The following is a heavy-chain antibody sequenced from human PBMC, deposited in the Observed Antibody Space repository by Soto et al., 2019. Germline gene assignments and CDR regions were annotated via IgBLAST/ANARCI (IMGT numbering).Heavy chain of an antibody. CDR3: TRGAEGMTGAGPLNYYYPMDV. CDR2: SRNKVNSYTT. J-gene: IGHJ6*02. CDR1: AFTFSDHY. D-gene: IGHD6-19*01. Sequence: GGSLRLSCPASAFTFSDHYIYCVRQAPGKGLEWVGRSRNKVNSYTTEYVASVKGRFTISRDDSKNSLYLQMNSLQTEDTAMYYCTRGAEGMTGAGPLNYYYPMDVWGQGTTVTVSS. V-gene: IGHV3-72*01.